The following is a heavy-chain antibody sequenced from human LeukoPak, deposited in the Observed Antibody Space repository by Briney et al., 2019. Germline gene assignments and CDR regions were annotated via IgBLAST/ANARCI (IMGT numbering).Heavy chain of an antibody. CDR3: TRTYDCIWGSYRF. CDR1: GFIFGDYL. V-gene: IGHV3-49*04. Sequence: GRSLRLSCTASGFIFGDYLMSWVRQAPGKGLEWVGFIKSKLYGGTTQYAASVKGRFSISRDDSASIAYLQMNSLKTEDTAVYYCTRTYDCIWGSYRFWGQGTLVTVSS. CDR2: IKSKLYGGTT. D-gene: IGHD3-16*02. J-gene: IGHJ4*02.